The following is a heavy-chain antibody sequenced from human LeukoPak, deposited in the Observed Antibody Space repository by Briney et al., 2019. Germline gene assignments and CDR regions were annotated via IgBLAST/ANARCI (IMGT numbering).Heavy chain of an antibody. Sequence: GESLKISCKGSGYSFTSYWIGWVRQMPGKGLEWMGIIYPGDSDTRYSPSFQGQVTISADKSISTAYLQWSSLKASDTAMYYCAGAVGATIQPDAFDVWGQGTMVTVSS. CDR2: IYPGDSDT. CDR1: GYSFTSYW. J-gene: IGHJ3*01. CDR3: AGAVGATIQPDAFDV. V-gene: IGHV5-51*01. D-gene: IGHD1-26*01.